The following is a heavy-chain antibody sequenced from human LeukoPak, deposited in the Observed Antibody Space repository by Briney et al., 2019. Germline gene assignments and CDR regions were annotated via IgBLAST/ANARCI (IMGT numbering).Heavy chain of an antibody. CDR3: VRAVSVSSYYFDC. V-gene: IGHV3-11*05. CDR1: GFTFSDYY. J-gene: IGHJ4*02. CDR2: ISSSSSYT. D-gene: IGHD5/OR15-5a*01. Sequence: GGSLRLSCAAPGFTFSDYYMSCIRQAPGKGLEWISYISSSSSYTNYVDSVKGRFTISRDNAKNSLYLQMNSLRAEDTAVYYCVRAVSVSSYYFDCWGQGTLVTVSS.